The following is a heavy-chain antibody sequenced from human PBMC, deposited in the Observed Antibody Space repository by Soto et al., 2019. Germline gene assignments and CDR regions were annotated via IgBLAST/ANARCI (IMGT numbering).Heavy chain of an antibody. V-gene: IGHV4-59*08. CDR1: GGTISSWY. J-gene: IGHJ5*02. CDR2: IYYSGST. CDR3: ARLLFGAANWFDP. D-gene: IGHD3-10*01. Sequence: SETLSLTCTVSGGTISSWYWSWIRQPPGKGLEWIGYIYYSGSTNCNPSLKSRVTISVDTSKNQFSLKLSSVTAADTAVYYCARLLFGAANWFDPWGQGTLVTVSS.